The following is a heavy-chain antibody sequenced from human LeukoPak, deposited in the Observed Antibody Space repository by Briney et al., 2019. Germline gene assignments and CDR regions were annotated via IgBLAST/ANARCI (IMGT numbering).Heavy chain of an antibody. D-gene: IGHD4-17*01. V-gene: IGHV3-53*01. J-gene: IGHJ4*02. CDR1: GFTVSSND. CDR3: ARVVDHDYGDYYLDY. CDR2: IYSGGST. Sequence: GGSLRLSCAASGFTVSSNDMSWVRQAPGKGLECISVIYSGGSTDYADSVKGRLTISRDNSKNTLYLQMNSLRAEDTAVYYCARVVDHDYGDYYLDYWGQGTLVTVSS.